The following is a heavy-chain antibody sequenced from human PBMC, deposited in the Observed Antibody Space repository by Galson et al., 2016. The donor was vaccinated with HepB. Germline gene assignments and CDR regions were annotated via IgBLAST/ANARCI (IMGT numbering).Heavy chain of an antibody. V-gene: IGHV3-23*01. CDR2: ISGSGGST. J-gene: IGHJ4*02. D-gene: IGHD3-10*01. CDR3: AKGYGYFDY. Sequence: SLRLSCAASGFTFSSYSMNWVRQAPGKGLEWVSVISGSGGSTYYADSVKGRFTISRDNAKNMLYLQMNSLRAEDTAIYYCAKGYGYFDYWGQGTLVTVSS. CDR1: GFTFSSYS.